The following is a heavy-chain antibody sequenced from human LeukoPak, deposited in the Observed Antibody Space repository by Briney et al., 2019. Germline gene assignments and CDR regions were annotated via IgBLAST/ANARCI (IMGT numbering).Heavy chain of an antibody. CDR1: GGSISDYY. CDR2: IYPSGRT. D-gene: IGHD6-19*01. CDR3: ARDGAGAVAYDY. V-gene: IGHV4-4*07. J-gene: IGHJ4*02. Sequence: SETLSLTCSVSGGSISDYYWSWIRQPAGKGLEWIGCIYPSGRTNYNPSLQSRVTMSVDTSKNQFSLKLSSVTAADTAVYYCARDGAGAVAYDYWGQGTLVTVSS.